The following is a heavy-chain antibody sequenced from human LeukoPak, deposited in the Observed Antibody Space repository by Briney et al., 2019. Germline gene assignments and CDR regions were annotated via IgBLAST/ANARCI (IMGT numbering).Heavy chain of an antibody. V-gene: IGHV4-34*01. D-gene: IGHD3-10*01. CDR1: GGSFSGYY. CDR3: ARSRVLLWFGESIPEPALY. Sequence: SETLSLTCAVYGGSFSGYYWSWIRQTPGKGLEWIGEINHSGSTNYNPSLKSRVTISVDTSKNQFSLKLSSVTAADTAVYYCARSRVLLWFGESIPEPALYWGQGTLVTVSS. J-gene: IGHJ4*02. CDR2: INHSGST.